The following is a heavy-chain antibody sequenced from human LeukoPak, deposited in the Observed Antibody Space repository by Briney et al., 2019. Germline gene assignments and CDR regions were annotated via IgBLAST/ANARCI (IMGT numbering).Heavy chain of an antibody. D-gene: IGHD4-23*01. V-gene: IGHV4-59*01. CDR3: ARDDYGGNFDY. Sequence: SETLSLTCTVSGGSISSYYWSWIRQPAGKGLEWIGYIYYSGSTNYNPSLKSRVTISVDTSKNQFSLKLSSVTAADTAVYYCARDDYGGNFDYWGQGTLVTVSS. CDR1: GGSISSYY. J-gene: IGHJ4*02. CDR2: IYYSGST.